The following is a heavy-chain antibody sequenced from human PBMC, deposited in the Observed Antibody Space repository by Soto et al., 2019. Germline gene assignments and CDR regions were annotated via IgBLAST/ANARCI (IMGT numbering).Heavy chain of an antibody. CDR1: GYTFTSYA. V-gene: IGHV1-3*01. J-gene: IGHJ4*02. Sequence: GASVKVSFKASGYTFTSYAMHWVRQAPGQRLEWMGWINAGNGNTKYSQKFQGRVTITRDTSASTAYMKLTSVTAADTAVYYCARSRTSDTSNYYYYFDYWGQGALVTVSS. CDR3: ARSRTSDTSNYYYYFDY. D-gene: IGHD3-22*01. CDR2: INAGNGNT.